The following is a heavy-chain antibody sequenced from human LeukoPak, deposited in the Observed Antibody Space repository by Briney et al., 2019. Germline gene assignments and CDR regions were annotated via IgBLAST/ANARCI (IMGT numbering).Heavy chain of an antibody. CDR2: IIPIFGTA. Sequence: ASVKVSCKASGGTFSSYAISWVRQAPGQGLEWMGGIIPIFGTANYAQKFQGRVTITTDESTSTAYMELSSLRSEDTAVYYCRAFRGELGIVGATYAFDIWGQGTMVTVSS. CDR1: GGTFSSYA. D-gene: IGHD1-26*01. CDR3: RAFRGELGIVGATYAFDI. J-gene: IGHJ3*02. V-gene: IGHV1-69*05.